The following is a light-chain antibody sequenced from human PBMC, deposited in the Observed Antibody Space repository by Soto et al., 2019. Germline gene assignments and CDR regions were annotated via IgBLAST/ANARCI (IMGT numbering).Light chain of an antibody. CDR1: ESIDSW. J-gene: IGKJ1*01. V-gene: IGKV1-5*03. CDR3: HQYNSYRA. Sequence: DIQMTQSPSTLSASVGDRVTITCRASESIDSWLAWHQQKPGRAPKLLISKASSLESGVPSRFSGSGFGTEFTLTISSLQPDDFATYYCHQYNSYRAFGQGTKVDIK. CDR2: KAS.